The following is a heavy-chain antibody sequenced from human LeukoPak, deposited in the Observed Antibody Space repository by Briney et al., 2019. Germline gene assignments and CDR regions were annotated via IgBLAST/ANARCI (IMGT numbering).Heavy chain of an antibody. V-gene: IGHV3-48*03. CDR3: ATLYSSSPLDY. D-gene: IGHD6-6*01. J-gene: IGHJ4*02. Sequence: PGGSLRLSCAASGFTFSSYEMNWVRQAPGKGLEWVSYISSSGSTIYYADSVKGRFTISRDNAKNSLFLQMNSLRAEDTAVYFCATLYSSSPLDYWGQGTLVTVSS. CDR1: GFTFSSYE. CDR2: ISSSGSTI.